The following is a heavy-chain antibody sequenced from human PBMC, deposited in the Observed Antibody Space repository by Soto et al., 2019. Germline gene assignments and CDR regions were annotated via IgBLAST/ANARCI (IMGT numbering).Heavy chain of an antibody. CDR3: VKDLAHMADH. Sequence: QVQLLGSGGGVVLPGGSLRLSCEASGFTFNSYGMYWVRQAPGKGLDWVSHILYDGTKKYYADSVKGRFTISRDNSKNTLYLQMDRMRIEDTAVYFCVKDLAHMADHWGQGTLVIVSS. J-gene: IGHJ4*02. CDR2: ILYDGTKK. CDR1: GFTFNSYG. V-gene: IGHV3-30*18.